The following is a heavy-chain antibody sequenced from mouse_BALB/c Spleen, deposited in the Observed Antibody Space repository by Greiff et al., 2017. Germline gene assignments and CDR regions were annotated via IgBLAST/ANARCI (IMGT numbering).Heavy chain of an antibody. J-gene: IGHJ3*01. CDR2: ISSGGSYT. CDR1: GFTFSSYA. D-gene: IGHD4-1*01. Sequence: EVKLVESGGGLVKPGGSLKLSCAASGFTFSSYAMSWVRQSPEKRLEWVAEISSGGSYTYYPDTVTGRFTISRDNVKNTLYLEMSSLRSEDTAMYYCARDTGERSWFAYWGQGTLVTVSA. CDR3: ARDTGERSWFAY. V-gene: IGHV5-9-4*01.